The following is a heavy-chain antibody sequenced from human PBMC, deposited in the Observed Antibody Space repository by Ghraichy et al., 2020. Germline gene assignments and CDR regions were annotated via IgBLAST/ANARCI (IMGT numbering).Heavy chain of an antibody. Sequence: GGSLRLSCAASGFTFSNYAMSWVRQAPGKGLEWVSYISSSGDSTYFADSVKGHFTISRDNSKNTLYLQMNGLRAEDTAVYYCAKATYDWDSSGDYDMDVWGQGTTVTVSS. V-gene: IGHV3-23*01. CDR3: AKATYDWDSSGDYDMDV. CDR2: ISSSGDST. CDR1: GFTFSNYA. D-gene: IGHD3-22*01. J-gene: IGHJ6*02.